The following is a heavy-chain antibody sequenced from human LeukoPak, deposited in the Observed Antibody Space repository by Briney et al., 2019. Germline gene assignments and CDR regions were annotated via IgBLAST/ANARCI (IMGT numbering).Heavy chain of an antibody. CDR2: IYSSGST. CDR1: GGSISSGSYY. V-gene: IGHV4-39*01. D-gene: IGHD3-10*01. J-gene: IGHJ3*02. CDR3: ARLGGSGDTFDI. Sequence: PSETLSLTCTVSGGSISSGSYYWAWIRQPPGKGLEWIGCIYSSGSTYYNPSLMSRVTISVDTSRRQFSLKLSSVTAADTAVYYCARLGGSGDTFDIWDQGTMVTVSS.